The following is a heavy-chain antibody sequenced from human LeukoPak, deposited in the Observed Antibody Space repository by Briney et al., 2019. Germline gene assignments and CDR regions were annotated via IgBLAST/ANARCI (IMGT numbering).Heavy chain of an antibody. CDR1: GGSISSSSYY. D-gene: IGHD2-15*01. CDR2: IYYSGST. J-gene: IGHJ5*02. Sequence: SETLSLTCTVSGGSISSSSYYWGWIRQPPGKGLEWIGSIYYSGSTYYSPSLKSRVTISIDTSKNQFSLKLSSVTAADTAVYYCARTLAATNRWFDPWGQGTLVTVSS. CDR3: ARTLAATNRWFDP. V-gene: IGHV4-39*07.